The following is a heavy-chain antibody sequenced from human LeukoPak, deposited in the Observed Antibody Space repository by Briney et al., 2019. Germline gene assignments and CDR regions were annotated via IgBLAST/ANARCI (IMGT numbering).Heavy chain of an antibody. CDR2: IYTSGST. Sequence: SETLSLTCTVSGVSISSYYWSWIRQPAGKGLEWIGRIYTSGSTNYNPSLKSRVTMSVDTSKNQFSLKLSSVTAADTAVYYCAGDNHDSSGYPHWGQGTLVTVSS. D-gene: IGHD3-22*01. J-gene: IGHJ4*02. CDR3: AGDNHDSSGYPH. V-gene: IGHV4-4*07. CDR1: GVSISSYY.